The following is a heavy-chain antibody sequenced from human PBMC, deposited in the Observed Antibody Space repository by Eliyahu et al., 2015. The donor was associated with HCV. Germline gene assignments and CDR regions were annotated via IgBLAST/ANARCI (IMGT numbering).Heavy chain of an antibody. CDR2: IWYDGSNK. CDR3: ARAIKYEGDAFDI. Sequence: QVQLVESGGGVVQPGRSLXXSCAASXFTFSSYGMHXVXQAPGKGXEWVAVIWYDGSNKYYADSVKGRFTISRDNSKNTLYLQMNSLRAEDTAVYYCARAIKYEGDAFDIWGQGTMVTVSS. J-gene: IGHJ3*02. D-gene: IGHD2-8*01. V-gene: IGHV3-33*01. CDR1: XFTFSSYG.